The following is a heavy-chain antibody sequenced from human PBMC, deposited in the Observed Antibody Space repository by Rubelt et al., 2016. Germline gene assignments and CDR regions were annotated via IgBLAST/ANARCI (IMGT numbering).Heavy chain of an antibody. CDR1: GFTFSSYS. V-gene: IGHV3-21*01. Sequence: EVQLVESGGGLVKPGGSLRLSCAASGFTFSSYSMNWVRQAPGKGLEWVSSISSSSSYIYYADSVKGRFTISRDNAKKSLYLQMNSLRAEDTAVYYCARWVDGDFWYFDLWGRGTLVTVSS. D-gene: IGHD2-21*02. CDR3: ARWVDGDFWYFDL. CDR2: ISSSSSYI. J-gene: IGHJ2*01.